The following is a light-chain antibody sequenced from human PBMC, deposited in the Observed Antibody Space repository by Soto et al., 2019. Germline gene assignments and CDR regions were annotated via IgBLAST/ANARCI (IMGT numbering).Light chain of an antibody. J-gene: IGKJ4*01. CDR1: QSIDTY. Sequence: DIQMTQSPSSLSASTGDRVTITCRASQSIDTYLSWYQKKPGKAPKLLMFGVSNLESGVPSRISGSGSGTDFTLTITSLEVDDFATYYCQQSYTLPVTFGGGTRVEIK. CDR3: QQSYTLPVT. V-gene: IGKV1-39*01. CDR2: GVS.